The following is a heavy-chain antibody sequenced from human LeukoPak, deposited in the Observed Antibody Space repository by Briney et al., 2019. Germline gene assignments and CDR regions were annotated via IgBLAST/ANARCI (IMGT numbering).Heavy chain of an antibody. J-gene: IGHJ5*02. D-gene: IGHD3-22*01. CDR2: IIPIFGTA. V-gene: IGHV1-69*05. Sequence: SVTVSCKASGGTFSSYAISWVRQAPGQGLEWMGGIIPIFGTANYAQKFQGRVTITTDESTSTAYMELSSLRSEDTAVYYCSRGLGDSSGYYYSLRFDPWGQGTLVTVSS. CDR3: SRGLGDSSGYYYSLRFDP. CDR1: GGTFSSYA.